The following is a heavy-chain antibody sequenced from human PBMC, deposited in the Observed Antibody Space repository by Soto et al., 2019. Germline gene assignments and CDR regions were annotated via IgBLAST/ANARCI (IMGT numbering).Heavy chain of an antibody. J-gene: IGHJ3*02. D-gene: IGHD5-12*01. CDR1: GGTFSSYA. V-gene: IGHV1-69*13. CDR2: IIPIFGTA. CDR3: ARGGRDGYIRSAFDI. Sequence: GASVKVSCKASGGTFSSYAISWVRQAPGQGLEWMGGIIPIFGTANYAQKFQGRVTITADESTGTAYMELSSLRSEDTAVYYCARGGRDGYIRSAFDIWGQGTMVTVSS.